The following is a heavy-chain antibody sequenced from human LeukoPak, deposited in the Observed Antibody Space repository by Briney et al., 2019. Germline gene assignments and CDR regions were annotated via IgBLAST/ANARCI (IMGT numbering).Heavy chain of an antibody. CDR1: GYTFTGYY. Sequence: SCKASGYTFTGYYMHWVRQAPGKGLEWVAFIRYDGSNKYYADSVKGRFTISRDNSKNTLYLQMNSLRAEDTAVYYCAKDSGGNSRYFDYWGQGTLVTVSS. CDR3: AKDSGGNSRYFDY. J-gene: IGHJ4*02. D-gene: IGHD4-23*01. V-gene: IGHV3-30*02. CDR2: IRYDGSNK.